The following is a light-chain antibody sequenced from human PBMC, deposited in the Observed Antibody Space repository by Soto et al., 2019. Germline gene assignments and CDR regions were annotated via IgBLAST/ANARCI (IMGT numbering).Light chain of an antibody. CDR3: QQYNNWPRAT. V-gene: IGKV3-11*01. J-gene: IGKJ4*01. CDR1: QSVSSY. CDR2: DAS. Sequence: EIVWTQSPATLSLSPGARATLSCRASQSVSSYLAWYQQKPCQAPRLLIYDASNRATGIPARFSGSGSGTEFNLTISSLQSEDFGVYYCQQYNNWPRATFGEGTKVDIK.